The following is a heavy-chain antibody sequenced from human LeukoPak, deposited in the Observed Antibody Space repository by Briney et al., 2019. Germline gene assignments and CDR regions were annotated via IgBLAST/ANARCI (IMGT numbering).Heavy chain of an antibody. J-gene: IGHJ4*02. D-gene: IGHD6-13*01. Sequence: GGSLRLSCAASGFTFSSYWMSWVRQAPGKGLEWVGRTKSKTDGGTTDYAAPVKGRFTISRDDSKNTLYLQMNSLKTEDTAVYYCTTALGIAAAGSAFDYWGQGTLVTVSS. CDR1: GFTFSSYW. CDR3: TTALGIAAAGSAFDY. CDR2: TKSKTDGGTT. V-gene: IGHV3-15*01.